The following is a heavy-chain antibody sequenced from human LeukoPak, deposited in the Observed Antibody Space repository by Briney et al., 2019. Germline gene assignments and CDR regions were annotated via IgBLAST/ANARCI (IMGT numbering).Heavy chain of an antibody. Sequence: SETLSLTCTVSGGSISSYYWSWIRQPPGKGLEWIGSVYYSGITHYNPSLKSRLTMSVDTSKNQFSLEVTSVTAADTAVYYCARGNSYYDSSDYFPWESFQHWGQGTLVTVSS. V-gene: IGHV4-59*12. D-gene: IGHD3-22*01. CDR2: VYYSGIT. CDR1: GGSISSYY. CDR3: ARGNSYYDSSDYFPWESFQH. J-gene: IGHJ1*01.